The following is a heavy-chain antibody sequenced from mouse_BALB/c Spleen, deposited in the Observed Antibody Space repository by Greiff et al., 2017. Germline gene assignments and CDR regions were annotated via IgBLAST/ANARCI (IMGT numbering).Heavy chain of an antibody. D-gene: IGHD2-2*01. J-gene: IGHJ4*01. CDR3: ARGEDGYDEGDYAMDY. CDR1: GYSFTGYY. CDR2: ISCYNGAT. V-gene: IGHV1S34*01. Sequence: LVKTGASVKISCKASGYSFTGYYMHWVKQSHGKSLEWIGYISCYNGATSYNQKFKGKATFTVDTSSSTAYLQLSSLTSEDTAVYYCARGEDGYDEGDYAMDYWGQGTSVTVSS.